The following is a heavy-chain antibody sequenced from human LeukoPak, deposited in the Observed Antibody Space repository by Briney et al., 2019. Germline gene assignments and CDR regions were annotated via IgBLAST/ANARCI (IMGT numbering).Heavy chain of an antibody. CDR2: INPNTGNP. J-gene: IGHJ1*01. Sequence: ASVKVSCKASGYIFSIYAMIWVRQAPGQGLELMGWINPNTGNPTYAQGFTGRFVYSLDTSVSTAYLQISSLKPEDTAVYYCARDYTVAIGTTTYFQHWGQGTLVTVSS. V-gene: IGHV7-4-1*02. CDR1: GYIFSIYA. CDR3: ARDYTVAIGTTTYFQH. D-gene: IGHD1-7*01.